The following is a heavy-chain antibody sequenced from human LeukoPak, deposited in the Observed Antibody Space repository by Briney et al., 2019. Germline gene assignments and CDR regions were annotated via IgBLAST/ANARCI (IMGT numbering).Heavy chain of an antibody. J-gene: IGHJ4*02. Sequence: GGSLRLSCAASGFTFSTYGMHWVRQAPGKGLQWVAFIWYDGSNKQYADSVKGRFTISRDNSKNTLYLQMNSLRAEDTAVYYCARSRYCSSTSCYGFLDYWGQGTLVTVSS. CDR2: IWYDGSNK. D-gene: IGHD2-2*01. CDR3: ARSRYCSSTSCYGFLDY. CDR1: GFTFSTYG. V-gene: IGHV3-30*02.